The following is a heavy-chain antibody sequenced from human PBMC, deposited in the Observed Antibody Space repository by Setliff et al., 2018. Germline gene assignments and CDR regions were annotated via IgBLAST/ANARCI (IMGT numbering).Heavy chain of an antibody. CDR2: IKSKTDGGTI. J-gene: IGHJ6*04. Sequence: PGGSLRLSCAASGFTFSNAYMSWVRQAPGKGLEWVGRIKSKTDGGTIEYAAPVKGRFSISRDDSESTLYLQMNSLKTEDTAVYYCATGARGDVWGKGTTVTVSS. CDR3: ATGARGDV. V-gene: IGHV3-15*01. CDR1: GFTFSNAY.